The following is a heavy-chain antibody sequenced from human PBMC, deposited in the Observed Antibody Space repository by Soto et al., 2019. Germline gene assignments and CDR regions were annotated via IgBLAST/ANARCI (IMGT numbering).Heavy chain of an antibody. CDR1: GYTFTSYA. Sequence: QVQLVQSGAEEKKPGASVKVSCKASGYTFTSYAMHWVRQARGQRLEWMGWINAGNGNTKYSQKFQGRVTITRDTSASTAYMELSSLRSEDTAVYYCARAPSWWYFDLWGRGTLVTVSS. CDR3: ARAPSWWYFDL. J-gene: IGHJ2*01. V-gene: IGHV1-3*05. CDR2: INAGNGNT.